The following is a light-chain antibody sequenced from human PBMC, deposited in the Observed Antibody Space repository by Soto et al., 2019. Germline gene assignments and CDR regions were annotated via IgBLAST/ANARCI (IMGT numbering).Light chain of an antibody. CDR1: QSVSSNY. CDR3: QYYGSSPWT. J-gene: IGKJ1*01. V-gene: IGKV3-20*01. CDR2: SAF. Sequence: EIVLTQSPGTLSLSPGERGTLSCRASQSVSSNYLAWYQQKPAQPPRLLIYSAFSRATGIPDRFSGSGSGTDFTLTISILETEDFAVYYCQYYGSSPWTVGQGTKVGIK.